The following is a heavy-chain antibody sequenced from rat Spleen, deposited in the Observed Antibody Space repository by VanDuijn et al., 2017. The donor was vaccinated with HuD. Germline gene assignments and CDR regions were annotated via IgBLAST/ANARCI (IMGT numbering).Heavy chain of an antibody. CDR3: ARPHNYRYIMDT. D-gene: IGHD1-10*01. V-gene: IGHV5-25*01. CDR2: ISTGGGST. CDR1: GFTFSDYY. Sequence: EVQLVESDGGLVQPGRSLKLSCAASGFTFSDYYMAWVRQAPTEGLEWVAYISTGGGSTYYRDSVKGRFTISRDNAKNTLYLQMDSLRSEDTATYYCARPHNYRYIMDTWGQGTSVTVSS. J-gene: IGHJ4*01.